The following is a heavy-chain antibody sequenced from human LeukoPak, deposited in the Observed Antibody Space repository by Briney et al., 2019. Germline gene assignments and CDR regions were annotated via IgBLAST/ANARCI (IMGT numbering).Heavy chain of an antibody. V-gene: IGHV3-7*01. Sequence: PGGSLRLSCAASGFTFSTYWMSWVRQAPGKGLEWVAKVKPDGSQKDYVDSVKGRFTISRDNAKNTLYLQMDSLRAEDTAVYYCARGPGYSSSWYGTDLWGQGALVTVSS. CDR1: GFTFSTYW. CDR2: VKPDGSQK. D-gene: IGHD6-13*01. CDR3: ARGPGYSSSWYGTDL. J-gene: IGHJ5*02.